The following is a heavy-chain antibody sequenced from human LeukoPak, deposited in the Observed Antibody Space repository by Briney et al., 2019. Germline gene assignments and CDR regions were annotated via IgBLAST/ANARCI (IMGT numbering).Heavy chain of an antibody. CDR3: AREESDFWSGSLDY. Sequence: SETLSLTCAVYGGSFSGYYWSWIRQPPGKGLEWIGEINHSGSTNYNPSLKSRVTISVDTSKNQFSLKLSSVTAADTAVYYCAREESDFWSGSLDYWGQGTLVTVSS. CDR2: INHSGST. D-gene: IGHD3-3*01. V-gene: IGHV4-34*01. J-gene: IGHJ4*02. CDR1: GGSFSGYY.